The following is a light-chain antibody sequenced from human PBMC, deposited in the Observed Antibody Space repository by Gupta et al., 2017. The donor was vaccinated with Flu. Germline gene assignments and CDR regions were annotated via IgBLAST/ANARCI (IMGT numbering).Light chain of an antibody. Sequence: SVTISCTGTSSDVGCYSAVSCYQQHPGTAPQLMIYEVIKRPSGVPERCAGSKSGKTASMTVSGLQAEDEADYYCSSYAGGNNWVFGGGTKLTVL. CDR1: SSDVGCYSA. CDR3: SSYAGGNNWV. J-gene: IGLJ3*02. CDR2: EVI. V-gene: IGLV2-8*01.